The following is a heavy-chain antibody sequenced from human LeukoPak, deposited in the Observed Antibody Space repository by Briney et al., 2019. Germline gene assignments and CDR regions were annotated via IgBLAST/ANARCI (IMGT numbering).Heavy chain of an antibody. Sequence: SQTLSLTCAISGDSVSSNTAAWNSIRQSPSRGLEWLGRIYYRSQYYTDYAVSVKSRITINPDTSKNQFSLQLNPVTPEDTAVYYCAREADLPHPYAFDIWGQGQMATVSS. J-gene: IGHJ3*02. CDR2: IYYRSQYYT. D-gene: IGHD2-15*01. V-gene: IGHV6-1*01. CDR1: GDSVSSNTAA. CDR3: AREADLPHPYAFDI.